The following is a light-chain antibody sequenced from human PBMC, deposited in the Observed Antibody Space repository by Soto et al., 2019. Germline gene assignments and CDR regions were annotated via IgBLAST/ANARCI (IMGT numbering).Light chain of an antibody. J-gene: IGLJ2*01. CDR2: GVS. CDR3: SSYKTSSTVVV. CDR1: SSDIGGYNY. V-gene: IGLV2-14*01. Sequence: QSALTQPASVSGYPGQSITISCTGTSSDIGGYNYVSWYQQYPGKAPKLMIFGVSDRPSGVSNRFSGSKSGNTASLTISGLQAEDEADYYCSSYKTSSTVVVFGGGTKLTVL.